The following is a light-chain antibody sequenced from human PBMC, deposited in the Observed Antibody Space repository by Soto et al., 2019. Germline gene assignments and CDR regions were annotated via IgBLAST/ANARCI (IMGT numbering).Light chain of an antibody. CDR3: QQRSSWPIT. CDR1: QSVSSY. J-gene: IGKJ5*01. CDR2: GAS. Sequence: EIVLTQSPATLSLSPGERASISCRASQSVSSYLAWYQQKPGQAPRLLIDGASIRATGIPDRFSGSGSGTDFTLTINSLEPEDFAVYYCQQRSSWPITFGQGTRLEIK. V-gene: IGKV3-11*01.